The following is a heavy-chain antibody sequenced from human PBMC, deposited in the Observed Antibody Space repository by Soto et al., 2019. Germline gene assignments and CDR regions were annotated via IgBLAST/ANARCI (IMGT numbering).Heavy chain of an antibody. Sequence: GASVKVSCKASGYTFTSYAMHWVRQAPGQRLEWMGWINAGNGNTKYSQKLQGRVTITRDTSASTAYMELSSLRSEDTAVYYCAREGGNYYDRRGTGAFDIWGTGTIVTVSS. V-gene: IGHV1-3*01. CDR3: AREGGNYYDRRGTGAFDI. CDR2: INAGNGNT. D-gene: IGHD3-22*01. J-gene: IGHJ3*02. CDR1: GYTFTSYA.